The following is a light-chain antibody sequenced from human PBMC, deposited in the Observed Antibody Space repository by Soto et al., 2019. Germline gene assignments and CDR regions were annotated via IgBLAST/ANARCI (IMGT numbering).Light chain of an antibody. CDR1: QSVSSD. J-gene: IGKJ5*01. CDR2: GAS. CDR3: QQYNNWPLT. V-gene: IGKV3-15*01. Sequence: EVVMTQSPATLSVSPGERATLSCRASQSVSSDLAWYQHKPGQAPRLLIYGASSRATGISATFSGSGSGTEFTLTISSLRSEDFAVYFCQQYNNWPLTFGQGTRLEMK.